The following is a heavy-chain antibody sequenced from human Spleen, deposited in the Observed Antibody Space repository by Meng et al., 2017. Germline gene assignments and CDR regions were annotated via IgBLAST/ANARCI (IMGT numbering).Heavy chain of an antibody. CDR1: GYTFTSHA. Sequence: QVQLVQSGAEVKKPGASVKVSCKASGYTFTSHAIHWVRQAPGQRPEWMGRIKVGNGNTEYSQKFQGRVTLTRDKTASTAYMDLSSLRSEDTAVYYCAREVLGNNLSPWGQGTLVTVSS. V-gene: IGHV1-3*01. CDR3: AREVLGNNLSP. D-gene: IGHD1-1*01. CDR2: IKVGNGNT. J-gene: IGHJ5*02.